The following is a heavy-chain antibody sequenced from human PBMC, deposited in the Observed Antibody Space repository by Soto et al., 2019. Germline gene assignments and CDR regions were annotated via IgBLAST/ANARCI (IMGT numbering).Heavy chain of an antibody. J-gene: IGHJ4*02. CDR3: ARGGLVAVPAALTPYDDYTIYRFDA. D-gene: IGHD2-2*01. CDR1: GGSFSDFA. V-gene: IGHV1-69*01. CDR2: DIPMFAAT. Sequence: QVQLAQSGAEVRKPGSSVKVSCRASGGSFSDFAFSWVRQAPGQGLEWMGGDIPMFAATKYAQRFQGRVTIAAHPSTRTVYLALSSLTSDDSAVYYCARGGLVAVPAALTPYDDYTIYRFDAWGQGTLGSVSS.